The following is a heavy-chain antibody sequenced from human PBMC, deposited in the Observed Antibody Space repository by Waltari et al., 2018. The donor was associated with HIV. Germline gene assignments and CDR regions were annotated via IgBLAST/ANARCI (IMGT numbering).Heavy chain of an antibody. CDR1: GFTFSSYS. V-gene: IGHV3-21*01. D-gene: IGHD3-16*01. Sequence: GGSLRLSCAASGFTFSSYSMNWVRQAPGKGLEWVSSISSSSSYIYYADSVKGRFTISRDNAKNSLYLQMNSLRAEDTAVYYCARDFWGGYYYGMDVWGQGTTVTVSS. J-gene: IGHJ6*02. CDR3: ARDFWGGYYYGMDV. CDR2: ISSSSSYI.